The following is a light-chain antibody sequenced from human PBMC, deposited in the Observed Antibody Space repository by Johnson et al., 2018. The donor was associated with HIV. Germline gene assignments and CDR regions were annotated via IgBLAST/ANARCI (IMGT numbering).Light chain of an antibody. J-gene: IGLJ1*01. Sequence: QSVLTQPPSVSAAPGQKVTISCSGSSSNIGNNFVSWYQQLPGRAPKLLIYDNNKRPSGIPDRFSGSKSGTSATLGITGLQTGDEADYYCGTWDSSLSPDVFGTWAKVTVL. CDR1: SSNIGNNF. CDR3: GTWDSSLSPDV. CDR2: DNN. V-gene: IGLV1-51*01.